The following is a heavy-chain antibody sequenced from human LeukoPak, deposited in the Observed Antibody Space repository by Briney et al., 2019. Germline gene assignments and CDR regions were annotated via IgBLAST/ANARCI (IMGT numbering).Heavy chain of an antibody. Sequence: SETLSLTCAVSGASISSSNWWSWVRQPPGKGLEWIGYIYHSGSTNYNPSLQSRVTISVDTSKNQFSLNLNSVTAADTAVYYCARGGAARLHFQNWGQGTLVTVSS. CDR2: IYHSGST. V-gene: IGHV4-4*02. J-gene: IGHJ1*01. D-gene: IGHD6-6*01. CDR3: ARGGAARLHFQN. CDR1: GASISSSNW.